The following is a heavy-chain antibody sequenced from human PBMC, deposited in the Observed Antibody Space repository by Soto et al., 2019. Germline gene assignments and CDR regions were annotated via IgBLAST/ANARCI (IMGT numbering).Heavy chain of an antibody. J-gene: IGHJ4*02. Sequence: QLQLHESGSGLVKPSQTLSLTCTVSGASITFGGYSWSWIRQTPGKGLEWIGYINHLETTFYNPSFESRLTLSIDRAKNQYYHKLHSMSAADRAVYFCARGGGSDSFDYWGQGILVTVSS. D-gene: IGHD1-26*01. CDR1: GASITFGGYS. CDR2: INHLETT. CDR3: ARGGGSDSFDY. V-gene: IGHV4-30-2*01.